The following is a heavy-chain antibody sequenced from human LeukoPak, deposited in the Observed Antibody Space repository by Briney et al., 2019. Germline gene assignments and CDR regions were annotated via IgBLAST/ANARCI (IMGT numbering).Heavy chain of an antibody. J-gene: IGHJ6*03. CDR3: ARQGASYGDYVWGYYYMDV. D-gene: IGHD4-17*01. Sequence: SKTLSLTCAVYGGSFSDYYWIWIRQSPGKGLEWIGQINHSGSANYNPSLRSRITISVDSSRNQFSLELTSVTAADTAVYYCARQGASYGDYVWGYYYMDVWGRGTTVIVSS. CDR2: INHSGSA. CDR1: GGSFSDYY. V-gene: IGHV4-34*01.